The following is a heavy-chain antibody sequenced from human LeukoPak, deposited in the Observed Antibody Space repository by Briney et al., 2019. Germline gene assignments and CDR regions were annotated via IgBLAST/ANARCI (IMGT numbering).Heavy chain of an antibody. CDR1: GYTFTGYY. Sequence: ASVKVSCKASGYTFTGYYMHWVRQAPGQGLEWMGWINPNSGGTNYAQKFQGRVTMTRDTSISTAYMELSRLRSDDTAVYYCARDGTTVTTYHSWFDPWGQGTLVTVSS. D-gene: IGHD4-11*01. CDR2: INPNSGGT. V-gene: IGHV1-2*02. CDR3: ARDGTTVTTYHSWFDP. J-gene: IGHJ5*02.